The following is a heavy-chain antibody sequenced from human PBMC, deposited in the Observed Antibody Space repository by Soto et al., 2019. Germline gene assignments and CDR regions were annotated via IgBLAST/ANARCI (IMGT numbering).Heavy chain of an antibody. V-gene: IGHV1-69*13. D-gene: IGHD3-22*01. CDR2: IIPIFGTA. J-gene: IGHJ4*02. CDR1: GGTFSSYA. CDR3: ARARAYYYDSSGYYDY. Sequence: GASVKVSCKASGGTFSSYAISWVRQAPGQGLEWMGGIIPIFGTANYAQKFQGRVTITADESTSTAYMELSSLRSEDTAVYYCARARAYYYDSSGYYDYWGQGTRVTVSS.